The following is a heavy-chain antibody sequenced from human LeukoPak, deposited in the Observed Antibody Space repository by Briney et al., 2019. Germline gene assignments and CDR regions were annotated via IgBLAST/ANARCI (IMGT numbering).Heavy chain of an antibody. CDR1: GGTFIIYA. J-gene: IGHJ6*02. Sequence: ASVKVSCKASGGTFIIYAISWVRQAPGQGLEWMGGIIPIFGTANYAQKFQGRVTITADESTGTAYMELSSLRSEDTAVYYCARDRSGYSYGTDYYYYGMDVWGQGTTVTVSS. V-gene: IGHV1-69*01. CDR2: IIPIFGTA. CDR3: ARDRSGYSYGTDYYYYGMDV. D-gene: IGHD5-18*01.